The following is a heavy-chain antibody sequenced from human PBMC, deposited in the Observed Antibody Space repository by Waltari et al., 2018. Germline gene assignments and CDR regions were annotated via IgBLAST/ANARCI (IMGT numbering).Heavy chain of an antibody. CDR2: INNDGTST. CDR1: GFTFSSYW. CDR3: TRAGYYRFDY. V-gene: IGHV3-74*01. J-gene: IGHJ4*02. D-gene: IGHD3-9*01. Sequence: EVQLVESGGGLVQPGGSLRLSWVARGFTFSSYWMPWVRQAPGKGLVWVSRINNDGTSTSCADSVKGRFTISRDNAKNTLYLQMNSLRAEDTAVYYCTRAGYYRFDYWGQGTLATVSS.